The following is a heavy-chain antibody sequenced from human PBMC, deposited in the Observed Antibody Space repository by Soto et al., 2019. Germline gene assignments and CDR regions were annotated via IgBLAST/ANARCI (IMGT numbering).Heavy chain of an antibody. CDR1: GYTFTSYG. D-gene: IGHD3-22*01. Sequence: AASVKVSCKASGYTFTSYGISWVRQAPGQGLEWMGWISAYNGNTNYAQKLQGRVTMTTDTSTSTAYMELRSLRSDDTAVYYCARGGDYYDSSGYSWFDPWGQGTLVTVSS. J-gene: IGHJ5*02. CDR2: ISAYNGNT. V-gene: IGHV1-18*01. CDR3: ARGGDYYDSSGYSWFDP.